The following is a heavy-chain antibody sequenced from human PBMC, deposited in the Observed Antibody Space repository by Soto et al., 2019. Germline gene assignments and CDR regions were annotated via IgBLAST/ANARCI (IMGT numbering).Heavy chain of an antibody. V-gene: IGHV1-2*02. CDR2: INPNSGGT. D-gene: IGHD3-22*01. J-gene: IGHJ4*02. CDR1: GYTFTGYY. CDR3: ARGVHDSSGTRIDY. Sequence: ASVKVSCKASGYTFTGYYMHWVRQAPGQGLECMGWINPNSGGTNYAQKFQGRVTMTRDTSISTAYMELSRLRSDDTAVYYCARGVHDSSGTRIDYWGQGTLVTVSS.